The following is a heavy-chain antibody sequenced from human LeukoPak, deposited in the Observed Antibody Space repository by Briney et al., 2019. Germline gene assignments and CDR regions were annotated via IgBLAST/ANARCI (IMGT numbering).Heavy chain of an antibody. J-gene: IGHJ4*02. D-gene: IGHD2-21*02. CDR1: GFTFSSYG. V-gene: IGHV3-33*01. CDR3: ARDLKGDGYFDY. CDR2: IWYDGSNK. Sequence: GRSLRLSCAESGFTFSSYGMHWVRQALGKGLEWGAVIWYDGSNKYYADCVKGRFTISRDNSKNTLYLQMNSLRAEDTAVYYCARDLKGDGYFDYWGQGTLVTVSS.